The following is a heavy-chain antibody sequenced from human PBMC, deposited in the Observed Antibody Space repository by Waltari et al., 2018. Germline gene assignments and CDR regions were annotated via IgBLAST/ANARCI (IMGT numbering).Heavy chain of an antibody. CDR2: IYPRTSET. V-gene: IGHV5-51*01. D-gene: IGHD1-26*01. CDR3: AAREYLGDTIHY. J-gene: IGHJ4*01. Sequence: EVQLVQSGAEVKEPGESLKISCTTSGFRFNDYWIGWVRHMPGKGLEWMGIIYPRTSETLYSPSFQGQVTISADRSIKTAYLQWSSLQASDTAIYYCAAREYLGDTIHYWGQGTLVTVSS. CDR1: GFRFNDYW.